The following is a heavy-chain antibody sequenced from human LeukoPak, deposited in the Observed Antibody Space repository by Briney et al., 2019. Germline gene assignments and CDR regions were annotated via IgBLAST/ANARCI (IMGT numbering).Heavy chain of an antibody. CDR1: GYTFTSYY. Sequence: ASVKVSCKASGYTFTSYYMHWVRQAPGQGLEWIGIINPSGGSTSYAQKFKGRVTMIRDTSTSTVYMELSSLRSDDTAVYYCARPYSSSLVIFDYWGQGTLVTVSS. CDR3: ARPYSSSLVIFDY. J-gene: IGHJ4*02. D-gene: IGHD6-6*01. V-gene: IGHV1-46*01. CDR2: INPSGGST.